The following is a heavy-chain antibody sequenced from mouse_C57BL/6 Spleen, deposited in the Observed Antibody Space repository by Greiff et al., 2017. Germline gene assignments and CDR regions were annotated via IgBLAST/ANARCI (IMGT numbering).Heavy chain of an antibody. CDR1: GFTFSDYG. D-gene: IGHD1-1*01. CDR2: ISSGSSTI. V-gene: IGHV5-17*01. CDR3: ARHGSSYGGAMDY. Sequence: DVMLVESGGGLVKPGGSLKLSCAASGFTFSDYGMHWVRQAPEKGLEWVAYISSGSSTIYYADTVKGRFTISRDNATNTLFLQMTSLRSEDTAMYYCARHGSSYGGAMDYWGQGTSVTVSS. J-gene: IGHJ4*01.